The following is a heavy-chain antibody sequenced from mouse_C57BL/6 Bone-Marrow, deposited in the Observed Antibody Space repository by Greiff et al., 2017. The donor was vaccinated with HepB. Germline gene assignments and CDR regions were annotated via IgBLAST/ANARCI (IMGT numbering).Heavy chain of an antibody. J-gene: IGHJ3*01. CDR2: IDPSDSYT. Sequence: QSCKASGYTFTSYWMQWVKQRPGQGLEWIGEIDPSDSYTNYNQKFKGKATLTVDTSSSTAYMQLSSLTSEDSAVYYCARRFAYWGQGTLVTVSA. CDR3: ARRFAY. V-gene: IGHV1-50*01. CDR1: GYTFTSYW.